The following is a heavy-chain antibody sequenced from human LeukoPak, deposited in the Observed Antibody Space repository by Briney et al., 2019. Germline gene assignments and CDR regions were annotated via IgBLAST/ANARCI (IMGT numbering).Heavy chain of an antibody. Sequence: GESLRISWKGSGHSFTSYYISWVRQMPGKGLEWMGRIDPSDSYTNYSPSFQGHVTFSVDKSISAAYRQWNTLKASDTAIYYCALVSTPSDWGQGTLVTVS. CDR3: ALVSTPSD. V-gene: IGHV5-10-1*01. CDR1: GHSFTSYY. CDR2: IDPSDSYT. J-gene: IGHJ4*02. D-gene: IGHD2-21*01.